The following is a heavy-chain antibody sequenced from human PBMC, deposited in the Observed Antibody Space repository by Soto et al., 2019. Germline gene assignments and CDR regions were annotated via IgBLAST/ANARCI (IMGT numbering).Heavy chain of an antibody. CDR3: ARDPGRPDSSGWYEGDAFDI. CDR2: ISAYNGNT. D-gene: IGHD6-19*01. J-gene: IGHJ3*02. CDR1: GYTFTSYG. V-gene: IGHV1-18*01. Sequence: ASVKVSCKASGYTFTSYGISWVRQAPGQGLEWMGWISAYNGNTNYAQKLQGRVTMTTDTSTSTAYMELRSLRSDDTAVYYCARDPGRPDSSGWYEGDAFDIWGQGTMVTVSS.